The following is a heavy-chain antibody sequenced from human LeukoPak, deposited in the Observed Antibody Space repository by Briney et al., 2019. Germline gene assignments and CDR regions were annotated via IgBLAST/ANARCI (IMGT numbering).Heavy chain of an antibody. CDR2: ISGSGGIT. D-gene: IGHD6-19*01. CDR1: GFTFSSYA. J-gene: IGHJ3*02. Sequence: GGSLRLSCAASGFTFSSYAMSWVRQAPGKGLEWVSAISGSGGITYYAGSVKGRFTISRDNSKNTLYMQMNSLRAEDTAVYSCAKDYGQWLVQEAFDIWGQGKLVTVSS. CDR3: AKDYGQWLVQEAFDI. V-gene: IGHV3-23*01.